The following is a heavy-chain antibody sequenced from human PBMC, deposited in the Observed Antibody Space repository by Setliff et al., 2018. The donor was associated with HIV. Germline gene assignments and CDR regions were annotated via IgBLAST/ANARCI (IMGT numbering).Heavy chain of an antibody. D-gene: IGHD3-22*01. V-gene: IGHV4-61*01. CDR1: GDSVSSGSYY. CDR3: AGDRLTYYFDY. J-gene: IGHJ4*02. CDR2: IYYSGTT. Sequence: SETLSLTCTVSGDSVSSGSYYWSWIRQPPGKGLEWIGYIYYSGTTNYNPSLKSRVTISVDTSKNQFSLKLSSVTAADTAVYYCAGDRLTYYFDYWGQGILVTVSS.